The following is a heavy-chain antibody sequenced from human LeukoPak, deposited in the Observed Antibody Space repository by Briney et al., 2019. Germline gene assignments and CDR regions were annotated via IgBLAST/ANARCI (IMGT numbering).Heavy chain of an antibody. D-gene: IGHD3-22*01. J-gene: IGHJ3*02. CDR1: GVSFSGYY. CDR3: ARESITMIVVVRHDAFHI. V-gene: IGHV4-34*01. Sequence: PSETLSLTCAVYGVSFSGYYWSWLRQPPGKGLEWIGEINHSGSTNYNPSLKSRVTISVDTSKNQFSLKLSSVTAADTAVYYCARESITMIVVVRHDAFHIWGQGTMVTVSS. CDR2: INHSGST.